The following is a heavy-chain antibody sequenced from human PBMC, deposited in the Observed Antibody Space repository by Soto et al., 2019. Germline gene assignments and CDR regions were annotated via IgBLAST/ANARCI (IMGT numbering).Heavy chain of an antibody. V-gene: IGHV1-18*01. D-gene: IGHD3-10*01. CDR3: ARDLDGSGSYYTDY. CDR1: GYMFVTYG. Sequence: ASVKVSCKASGYMFVTYGITWVRQAPGQGLEWMGWISAYNGNTKYAQNLQGRVTMTTDASTSTAYMEMRSLRSDDTAVYYCARDLDGSGSYYTDYWGPGTLVTVS. J-gene: IGHJ4*02. CDR2: ISAYNGNT.